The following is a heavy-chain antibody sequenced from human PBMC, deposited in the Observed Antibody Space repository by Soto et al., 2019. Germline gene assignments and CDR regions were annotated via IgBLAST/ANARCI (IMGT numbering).Heavy chain of an antibody. CDR2: IYSGGTT. V-gene: IGHV3-53*01. CDR3: AKDPNGNYVGGFDM. D-gene: IGHD1-7*01. Sequence: GGSLRLSCAASGFTVSDNYMSWVRQAPGKGLEWVSVIYSGGTTYYADSVKGRFTISRDNSKNLSNLQMNSLRTDDTALYYCAKDPNGNYVGGFDMRGHGTMVTVSS. CDR1: GFTVSDNY. J-gene: IGHJ3*02.